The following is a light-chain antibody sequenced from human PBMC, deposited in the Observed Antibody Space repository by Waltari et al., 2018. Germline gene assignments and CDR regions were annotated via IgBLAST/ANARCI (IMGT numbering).Light chain of an antibody. CDR3: QQYNNWPPGA. CDR2: AAS. V-gene: IGKV3-15*01. Sequence: EIVMTQSPATLSVSPGERATLSCRASQSVSSNLAWYQQKPCQAPRLLIHAASTRATGIPARFSGSGSGTEFTLTIRSLQSEDFAVYYCQQYNNWPPGAFGQGTKVEIK. J-gene: IGKJ1*01. CDR1: QSVSSN.